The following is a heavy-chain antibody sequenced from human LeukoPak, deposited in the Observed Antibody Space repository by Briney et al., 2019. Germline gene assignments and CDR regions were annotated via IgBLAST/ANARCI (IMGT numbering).Heavy chain of an antibody. CDR1: GGSFSNYA. V-gene: IGHV1-69*05. CDR3: ARGERAIPIYH. D-gene: IGHD1-26*01. Sequence: SVKVSCKASGGSFSNYAISWVRQAPGQGLEWMGGIIPILGSATYAQHFQGRVTITMDESTTTAYMELSSLRPGDTAVFYCARGERAIPIYHWGQGTLVTVSS. CDR2: IIPILGSA. J-gene: IGHJ4*02.